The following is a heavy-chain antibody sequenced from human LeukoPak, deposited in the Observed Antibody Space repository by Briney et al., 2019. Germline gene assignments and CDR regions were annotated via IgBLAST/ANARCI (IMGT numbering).Heavy chain of an antibody. CDR2: ISGSGGST. J-gene: IGHJ4*02. CDR3: AKAGGAMEVFDY. V-gene: IGHV3-23*01. CDR1: GFTFSSYA. D-gene: IGHD5-18*01. Sequence: GGSLRLSCAASGFTFSSYAMSWVRQAPGKGLEWVSAISGSGGSTYYADSVKGRFTISRDNSKNTLYLQMNSLRAEHTAVYYCAKAGGAMEVFDYWGQGTLVTVSS.